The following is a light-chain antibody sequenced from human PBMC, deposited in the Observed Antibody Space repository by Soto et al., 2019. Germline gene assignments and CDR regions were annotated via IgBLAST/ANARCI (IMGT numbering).Light chain of an antibody. CDR1: SSDVGGDNF. J-gene: IGLJ3*02. CDR3: SSYRTGSTWV. Sequence: QSALTQPASVSGSPGQSITMSSTGTSSDVGGDNFVSWYQQHPGKVPRLIIYNINNRPSGVSNRFSGSKSGNTASLTISGLETEDEGDYYCSSYRTGSTWVFGGGTKLTVL. V-gene: IGLV2-14*01. CDR2: NIN.